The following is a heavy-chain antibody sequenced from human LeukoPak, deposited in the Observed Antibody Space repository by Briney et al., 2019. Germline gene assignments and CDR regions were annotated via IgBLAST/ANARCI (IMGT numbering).Heavy chain of an antibody. CDR2: ICPSGDKT. V-gene: IGHV3-23*01. CDR1: GFTFNIHG. Sequence: GGSLRLSCAASGFTFNIHGMNWVRQAPGKGPEWVSGICPSGDKTYYADSVKGRFTISRDNSENTVYLQMNGLRVEDTAVYYCAKDIDWLAFEDWGQGTLVTVSS. J-gene: IGHJ4*02. D-gene: IGHD6-19*01. CDR3: AKDIDWLAFED.